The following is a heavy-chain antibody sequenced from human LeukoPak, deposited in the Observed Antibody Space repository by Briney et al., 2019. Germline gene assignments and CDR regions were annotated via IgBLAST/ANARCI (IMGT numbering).Heavy chain of an antibody. CDR2: ISSSGNTM. D-gene: IGHD1-1*01. Sequence: GGSLRLSCAASGFAFSDYYMSWIRQAPGKGLEWVSYISSSGNTMYEDSVKGRFTISRDNAKNSLYLQMNSQRAEDKAVYYCARDLNSGHAGYFDHWGQGTLVTVSS. CDR1: GFAFSDYY. CDR3: ARDLNSGHAGYFDH. J-gene: IGHJ4*02. V-gene: IGHV3-11*01.